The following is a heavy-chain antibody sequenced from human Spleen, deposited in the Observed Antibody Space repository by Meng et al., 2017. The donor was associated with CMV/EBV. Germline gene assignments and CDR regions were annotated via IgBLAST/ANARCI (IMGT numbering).Heavy chain of an antibody. V-gene: IGHV3-33*03. Sequence: CQAYAFTSSPNNMHWVRQAQGKGLEWVAVIWYNETNEYYADSVKCSFTVSRDNSKDTIYLQMDRLRVEDTAQYYYAKDHDSGYGFEFGGQGTLVTVSS. CDR3: AKDHDSGYGFEF. D-gene: IGHD6-25*01. CDR1: AFTSSPNN. CDR2: IWYNETNE. J-gene: IGHJ4*02.